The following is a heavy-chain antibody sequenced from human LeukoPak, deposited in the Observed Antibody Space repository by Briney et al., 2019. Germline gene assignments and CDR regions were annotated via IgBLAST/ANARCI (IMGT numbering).Heavy chain of an antibody. Sequence: ETPSLTCAVSGGSFSGYYWSWIRQPPGKGLEWVSSITGSHGPTYNTDSVKGRFTISRDNSQNTLYLQMNSLRADDTAVYYCTKDPNGDYVGAFDPWGEGTLVTVSS. CDR2: ITGSHGPT. J-gene: IGHJ5*02. D-gene: IGHD4-17*01. CDR1: GGSFSGYY. CDR3: TKDPNGDYVGAFDP. V-gene: IGHV3-23*01.